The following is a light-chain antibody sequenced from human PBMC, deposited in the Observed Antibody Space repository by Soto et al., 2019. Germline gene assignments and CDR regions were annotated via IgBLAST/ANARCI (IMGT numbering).Light chain of an antibody. CDR1: RSVSDG. Sequence: DIQMTQSPSTLSASIGDRVTITCRAGRSVSDGLAWYQQRPGKAPKLLIYRASRLESGVPSRFSGTGSGTEFTLTITGLQPDDFASYYCQQYSSFSFTFGQGTKVDIK. CDR3: QQYSSFSFT. V-gene: IGKV1-5*03. J-gene: IGKJ2*01. CDR2: RAS.